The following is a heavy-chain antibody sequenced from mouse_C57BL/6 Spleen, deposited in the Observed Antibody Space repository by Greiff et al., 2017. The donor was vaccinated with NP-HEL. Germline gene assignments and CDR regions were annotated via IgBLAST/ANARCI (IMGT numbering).Heavy chain of an antibody. Sequence: VQLQQSGPELVKPGASVKMSCKASGYTFTDYNMHWVKQSHGKSLEWIGYINPNNGGTSYNQKFKGEATLTVNKSSSTAYMELRSLTSEDSAVYYCARSNYGSSPYWYFDVWGTGTTVTVSS. CDR1: GYTFTDYN. V-gene: IGHV1-22*01. CDR2: INPNNGGT. CDR3: ARSNYGSSPYWYFDV. D-gene: IGHD1-1*01. J-gene: IGHJ1*03.